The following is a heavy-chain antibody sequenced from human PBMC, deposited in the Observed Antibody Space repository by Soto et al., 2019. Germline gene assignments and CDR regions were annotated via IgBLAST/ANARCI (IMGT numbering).Heavy chain of an antibody. V-gene: IGHV3-74*01. J-gene: IGHJ6*02. CDR3: TKARLWGGDGYNSYYYNAMDV. D-gene: IGHD3-16*01. CDR1: GFTFSSYW. CDR2: INNDGSST. Sequence: GSLRLSCAASGFTFSSYWMHWVRQAPGKGLVWVSRINNDGSSTSYADSVKGRFTISRDNAKNSLYLQMNSLRPEDTALYYCTKARLWGGDGYNSYYYNAMDVWGQGTTVTVSS.